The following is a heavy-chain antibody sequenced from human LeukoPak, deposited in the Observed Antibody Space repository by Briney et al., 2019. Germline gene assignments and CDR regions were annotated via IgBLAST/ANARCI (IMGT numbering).Heavy chain of an antibody. V-gene: IGHV3-21*01. D-gene: IGHD6-13*01. Sequence: GGSLRLSCAASGFTFSSYSMNWVRQAPGKGLEWVSSISSSSSYIYYADSVKGRFAISRDNAKNSLYLQMNSLRAEDTAVYYCAREPVQLAFDYWGQGTLVTVSS. CDR1: GFTFSSYS. CDR3: AREPVQLAFDY. J-gene: IGHJ4*02. CDR2: ISSSSSYI.